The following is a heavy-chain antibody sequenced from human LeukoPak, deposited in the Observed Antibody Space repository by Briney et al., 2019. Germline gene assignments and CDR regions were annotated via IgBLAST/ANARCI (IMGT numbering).Heavy chain of an antibody. J-gene: IGHJ4*02. CDR3: ARAEWNNYFDS. CDR1: GGSISSGDYY. CDR2: IYARGST. V-gene: IGHV4-61*02. Sequence: PSETLSLTCSVSGGSISSGDYYWSWIRQPAGQGLEWTGRIYARGSTNYYPSLKSRVTMSVDTSKNRFSLKLDSVTAADTAVYYCARAEWNNYFDSWGQGTLVTVSS. D-gene: IGHD1/OR15-1a*01.